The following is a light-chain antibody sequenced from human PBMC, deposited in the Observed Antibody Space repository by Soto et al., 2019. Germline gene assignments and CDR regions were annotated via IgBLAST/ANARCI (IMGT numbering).Light chain of an antibody. CDR2: GAS. CDR1: QSVSSNY. Sequence: EIVLTQSPGTLSLSPGERATLSCRASQSVSSNYLAWYQQKPGQAPRLLIYGASSRATGIPDRFSGSGSGTDFTLTISRLEPDDFAVYCCQQYGSSPPGTFGQGTKVEIK. V-gene: IGKV3-20*01. CDR3: QQYGSSPPGT. J-gene: IGKJ1*01.